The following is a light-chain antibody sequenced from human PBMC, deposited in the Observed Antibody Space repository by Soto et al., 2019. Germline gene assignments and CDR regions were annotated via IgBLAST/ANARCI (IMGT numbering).Light chain of an antibody. CDR2: QDS. Sequence: SSELTQPPSVSVSPGQTASITCSGDKLGDKYACWYQQEPGQSPVLVIYQDSKRPSGIPERFSGSNSGNTATLTISGTQAMDEADYYCQAWDSSTAVVVGGGTKLTVL. CDR3: QAWDSSTAVV. CDR1: KLGDKY. V-gene: IGLV3-1*01. J-gene: IGLJ2*01.